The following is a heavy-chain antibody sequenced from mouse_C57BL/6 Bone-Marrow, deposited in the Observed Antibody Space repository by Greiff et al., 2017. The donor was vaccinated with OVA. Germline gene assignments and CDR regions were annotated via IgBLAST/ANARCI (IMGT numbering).Heavy chain of an antibody. CDR2: ISYDGSN. D-gene: IGHD1-1*01. Sequence: EVKLVESGPGLVKPSQSLSLTCSVTGYSITSGYYWNWIRQFPGNKLEWMGYISYDGSNNYNPSLKNRISITRDTSKNQFFLKLNSVTTEDTATYYCARDCTTVVFDYWGQGTTLTVSS. CDR1: GYSITSGYY. J-gene: IGHJ2*01. CDR3: ARDCTTVVFDY. V-gene: IGHV3-6*01.